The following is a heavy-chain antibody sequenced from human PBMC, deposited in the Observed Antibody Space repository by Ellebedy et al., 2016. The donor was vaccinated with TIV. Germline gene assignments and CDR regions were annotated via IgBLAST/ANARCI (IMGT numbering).Heavy chain of an antibody. CDR2: ISHDGSNK. Sequence: GGSLRLXXAASGFTFSRCGMHWLRQAPGKGLEWVAVISHDGSNKYYADSVKGRFTISRDNPKNTLYLQMNSLRAEDMALYYCAKDIGKKTYYFDYWGQGTLVTVSS. CDR1: GFTFSRCG. J-gene: IGHJ4*02. CDR3: AKDIGKKTYYFDY. D-gene: IGHD1-14*01. V-gene: IGHV3-30*18.